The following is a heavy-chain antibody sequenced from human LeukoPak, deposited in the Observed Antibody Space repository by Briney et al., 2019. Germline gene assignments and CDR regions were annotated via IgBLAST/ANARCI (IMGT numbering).Heavy chain of an antibody. CDR1: GFTFSSYW. J-gene: IGHJ6*03. CDR2: IKQDGSEK. CDR3: ARDGYCSSTSCHDYYYYMDV. Sequence: GGSLRLSCAASGFTFSSYWMSWVRQAPGKGLEWVANIKQDGSEKYYVDSVKGRFTISRDNAKNSLYLQMNSLRAEDTAVYYCARDGYCSSTSCHDYYYYMDVWGKGTTVTVSS. D-gene: IGHD2-2*03. V-gene: IGHV3-7*01.